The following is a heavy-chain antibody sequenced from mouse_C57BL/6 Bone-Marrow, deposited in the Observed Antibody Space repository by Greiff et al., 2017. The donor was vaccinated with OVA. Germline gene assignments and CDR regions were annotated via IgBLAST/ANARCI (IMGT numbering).Heavy chain of an antibody. CDR3: ARSYYYDGDWYFDV. CDR2: IDPSDSYT. J-gene: IGHJ1*03. D-gene: IGHD1-1*01. V-gene: IGHV1-59*01. CDR1: GYTFTSYW. Sequence: QVQLQQSGAELVRPGPSVKLSCKASGYTFTSYWMHWVKQRPGQGLEWIGVIDPSDSYTNYNQKFKGKSTLTVDKSSSTAYMQLSSLTSEDSAVYYCARSYYYDGDWYFDVWGTGTTVTVSS.